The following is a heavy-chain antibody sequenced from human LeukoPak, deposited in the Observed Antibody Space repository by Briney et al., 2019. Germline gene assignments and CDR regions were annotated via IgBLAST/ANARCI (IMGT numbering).Heavy chain of an antibody. J-gene: IGHJ6*02. CDR1: GFTFSSCA. D-gene: IGHD1-26*01. V-gene: IGHV3-23*01. CDR2: ISGSGGIT. CDR3: TKDQEESGGVSRSTYGLDV. Sequence: SGGSLRLSCAASGFTFSSCAMSWVRQAPGKGLEWVSAISGSGGITFSADSVKGRFSISRDNSKNTLYLQMNSLRAEDTAVYYCTKDQEESGGVSRSTYGLDVWGQGTTVTVSS.